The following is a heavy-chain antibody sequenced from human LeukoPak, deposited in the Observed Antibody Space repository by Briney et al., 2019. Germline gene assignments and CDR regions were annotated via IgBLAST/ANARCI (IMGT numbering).Heavy chain of an antibody. J-gene: IGHJ5*02. V-gene: IGHV3-11*01. CDR3: AKDRSWSSGGNWFDP. CDR2: ISSSGSTI. CDR1: GFTFSDYY. D-gene: IGHD6-25*01. Sequence: GGSLRLSCAAPGFTFSDYYMSWIRQAPGKGLEWVSYISSSGSTIYYADSVKGRFTISRDNAKNSLYLQTNSLRAEDTAIYYCAKDRSWSSGGNWFDPWGQGTLVTVSS.